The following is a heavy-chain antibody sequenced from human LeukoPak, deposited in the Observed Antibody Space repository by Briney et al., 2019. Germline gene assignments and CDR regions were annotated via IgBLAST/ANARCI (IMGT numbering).Heavy chain of an antibody. J-gene: IGHJ4*02. D-gene: IGHD6-13*01. CDR1: GYSFTSYW. CDR3: ASRIAAALDY. Sequence: GESLKISCKGSGYSFTSYWIGWVRRMPGKGLEGMRIIYPGDSDTRYSPSFQGQVTISADKSISTAYLQWSSLKASDTAMYYCASRIAAALDYWGQGTLVTVSS. V-gene: IGHV5-51*01. CDR2: IYPGDSDT.